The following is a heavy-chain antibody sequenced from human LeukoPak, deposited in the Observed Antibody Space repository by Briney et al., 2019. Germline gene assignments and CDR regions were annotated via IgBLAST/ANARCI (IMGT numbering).Heavy chain of an antibody. CDR3: ARLVGDVTTWDC. V-gene: IGHV3-7*03. D-gene: IGHD1-26*01. CDR2: IKQDESEK. Sequence: GGSLRLYCRDSGFSLSNYWVSWVRQAPGWWLEWVASIKQDESEKYYVDSVKGRFTTSRDNAKSSLYLQMNALRGEDTAVYYCARLVGDVTTWDCWGQGTLVTVSS. J-gene: IGHJ4*02. CDR1: GFSLSNYW.